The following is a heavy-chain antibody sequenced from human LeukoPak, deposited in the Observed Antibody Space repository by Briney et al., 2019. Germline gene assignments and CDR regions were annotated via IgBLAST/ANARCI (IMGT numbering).Heavy chain of an antibody. CDR1: GFSFSEAW. J-gene: IGHJ4*02. Sequence: GGSLRLSCAASGFSFSEAWMTWVRQAPGKGLEWVGRIKSKTNGETTDYAAPVKGRFTISRDGSKDTLYLQMSSLKTEDTAVYYCSRVTSNGPAWGQGTLVTVSS. CDR3: SRVTSNGPA. D-gene: IGHD6-19*01. V-gene: IGHV3-15*01. CDR2: IKSKTNGETT.